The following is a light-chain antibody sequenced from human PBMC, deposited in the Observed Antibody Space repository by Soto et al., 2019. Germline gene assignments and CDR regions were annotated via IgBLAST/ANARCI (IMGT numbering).Light chain of an antibody. CDR2: DVS. CDR3: SSYISSTTLFYV. CDR1: SSDDGGYNY. J-gene: IGLJ1*01. V-gene: IGLV2-14*01. Sequence: QSVLTQSASVSGSPGQSINISCTGTSSDDGGYNYVSWYQQHPGKAPKLMIYDVSNRPSGVSNRFSGSKSGNTASLTISGLQAEDEADYYCSSYISSTTLFYVFGTGTKVTVL.